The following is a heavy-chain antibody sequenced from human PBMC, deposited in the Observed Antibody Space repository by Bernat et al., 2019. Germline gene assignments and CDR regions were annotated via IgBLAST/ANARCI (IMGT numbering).Heavy chain of an antibody. CDR1: GGSISSYY. D-gene: IGHD5-18*01. J-gene: IGHJ5*02. CDR2: IYYSGST. Sequence: QVQLQESGPGLVKPSETLSLTCTVSGGSISSYYWSWIRQPPGKGLEWIGYIYYSGSTNYNPSLKSRVTISVGTSKNQFSLKLSSVTAADTAVYYCARVRGYSYYWFDPWGQGTLVTVSS. V-gene: IGHV4-59*01. CDR3: ARVRGYSYYWFDP.